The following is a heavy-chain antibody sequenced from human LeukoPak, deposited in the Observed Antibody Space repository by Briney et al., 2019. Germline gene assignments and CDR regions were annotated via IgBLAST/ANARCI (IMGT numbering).Heavy chain of an antibody. Sequence: GGSLRLSCAASGFSVSSNYMSWVRQAPGKGLEWVSVISGGGDTYYADSVKGRFTLSRDNSKNTVYLQLNSLRAEDTAVYYCAKLCSGGSCYWNYWGQGTLVTVSS. CDR2: ISGGGDT. V-gene: IGHV3-53*01. D-gene: IGHD2-15*01. CDR1: GFSVSSNY. J-gene: IGHJ4*02. CDR3: AKLCSGGSCYWNY.